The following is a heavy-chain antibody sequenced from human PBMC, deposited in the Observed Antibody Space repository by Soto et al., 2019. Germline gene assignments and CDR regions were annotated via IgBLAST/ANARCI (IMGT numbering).Heavy chain of an antibody. CDR1: GGSFRSYA. J-gene: IGHJ6*02. CDR3: TTSRGFYAAMEV. V-gene: IGHV1-69*01. D-gene: IGHD3-16*01. CDR2: IMAVFGTP. Sequence: QVQLVQYGAEVKKPGSSVRVSCKASGGSFRSYAISWVRQAPGQGLEWMGAIMAVFGTPTYAQRFQGRVTISADESTTTAYLDLSSLRSDDTAIYCCTTSRGFYAAMEVWCQGTTVTVSS.